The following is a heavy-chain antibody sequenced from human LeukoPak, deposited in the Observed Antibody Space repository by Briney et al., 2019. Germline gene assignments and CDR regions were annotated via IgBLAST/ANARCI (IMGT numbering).Heavy chain of an antibody. CDR2: MNPNSGNT. D-gene: IGHD3-3*01. J-gene: IGHJ6*03. CDR3: ARGAYDFWSGYSHPGYYYYYMDV. V-gene: IGHV1-8*03. Sequence: ASVKVSCKASGYTFTSYDINWVRQATGQGLEWMGWMNPNSGNTGYAQKFQGRVTITRNTSISTAHMELSSLRSEDTAVYYCARGAYDFWSGYSHPGYYYYYMDVWGKGTTVTVSS. CDR1: GYTFTSYD.